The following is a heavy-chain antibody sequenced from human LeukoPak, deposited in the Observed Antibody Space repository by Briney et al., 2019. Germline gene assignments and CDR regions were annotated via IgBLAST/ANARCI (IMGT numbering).Heavy chain of an antibody. CDR2: IKSDGITI. Sequence: GGSLRLSCAASGFTFSSYMMHWVRQAPGKGLVWVSRIKSDGITITYADSVKGRFTISRDNAKNTLYLQMNSLRAEDTAVYYCLRDLNWSLDQWGQGTLVTVSS. CDR3: LRDLNWSLDQ. CDR1: GFTFSSYM. J-gene: IGHJ4*02. V-gene: IGHV3-74*01. D-gene: IGHD1-20*01.